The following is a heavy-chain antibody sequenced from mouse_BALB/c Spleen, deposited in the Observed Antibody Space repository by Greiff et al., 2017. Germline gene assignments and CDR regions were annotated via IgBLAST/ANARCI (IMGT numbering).Heavy chain of an antibody. CDR3: ARRSTMITYYYAMDY. CDR1: GYTFTDYA. D-gene: IGHD2-4*01. V-gene: IGHV1-67*01. CDR2: ISTYSGNT. J-gene: IGHJ4*01. Sequence: QVQLKESGPELVRPGVSVKISCKGSGYTFTDYAMHWVKQSHAKSLEWIGVISTYSGNTNYNQKFKGKATMTVDKSSSTAYMELARLTSEDSAIYYCARRSTMITYYYAMDYWGQGTSVTVSS.